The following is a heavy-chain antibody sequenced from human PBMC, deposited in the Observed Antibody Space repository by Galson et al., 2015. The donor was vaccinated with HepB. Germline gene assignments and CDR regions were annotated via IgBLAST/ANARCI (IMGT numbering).Heavy chain of an antibody. V-gene: IGHV3-30*04. D-gene: IGHD4-23*01. CDR1: GFTFSSYA. J-gene: IGHJ4*02. CDR3: ARGVDYGGNPRWAQVRGADY. CDR2: ISYDGSNK. Sequence: LRLSCAASGFTFSSYAMHWVRQAPGKGLEWVAVISYDGSNKYYADSVKGRFTISRDNSKNTLYLQMNSLRAEDTAVYYCARGVDYGGNPRWAQVRGADYWGQGTLVTVSS.